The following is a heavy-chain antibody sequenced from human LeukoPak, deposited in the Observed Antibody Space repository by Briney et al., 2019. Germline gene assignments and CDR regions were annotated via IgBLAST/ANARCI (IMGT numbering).Heavy chain of an antibody. CDR2: IYYSGST. Sequence: PSETLSLTCSVSGGSISNYYWSWIRQPPGKGLEWIGYIYYSGSTNYNPSLKSRVTISVDTSKNQFSLKLSSVTAADTAVYYCARDTNDYYYYMDVWGKGTTVTVSS. CDR1: GGSISNYY. D-gene: IGHD1-1*01. V-gene: IGHV4-59*01. J-gene: IGHJ6*03. CDR3: ARDTNDYYYYMDV.